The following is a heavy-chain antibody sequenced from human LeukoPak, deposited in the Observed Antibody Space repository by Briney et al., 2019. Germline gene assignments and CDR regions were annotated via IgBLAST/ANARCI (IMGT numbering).Heavy chain of an antibody. CDR1: GFTFSSYA. CDR3: AKDPDSSSWYGFDY. D-gene: IGHD6-13*01. CDR2: ITGSGGRT. J-gene: IGHJ4*02. V-gene: IGHV3-23*01. Sequence: GGSLRLSCAASGFTFSSYAMSWVRQAPGKGLEWVSAITGSGGRTYYADSVQGRFTISRDNSQNTLYLQMNSLRAEDTAVYYCAKDPDSSSWYGFDYWGQGTLVTVSS.